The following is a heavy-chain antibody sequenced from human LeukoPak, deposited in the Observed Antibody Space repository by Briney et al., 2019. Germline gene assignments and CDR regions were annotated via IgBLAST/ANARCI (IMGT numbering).Heavy chain of an antibody. V-gene: IGHV3-30-3*01. D-gene: IGHD4-11*01. Sequence: PGGSLRLSCAASGFTFSSYAMHWVRQAPGKGLEWVAVISYDGSNKYYADSVKGRFTISRDNSKNTLYLQMNSLRAEDTAVYYCARDRVTTGGSQFDYWGQGTLVTVSS. CDR1: GFTFSSYA. CDR2: ISYDGSNK. J-gene: IGHJ4*02. CDR3: ARDRVTTGGSQFDY.